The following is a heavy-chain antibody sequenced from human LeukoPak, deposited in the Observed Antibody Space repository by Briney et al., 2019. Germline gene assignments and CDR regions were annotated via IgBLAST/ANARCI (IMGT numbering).Heavy chain of an antibody. CDR2: ISSGGGSA. D-gene: IGHD6-13*01. CDR3: AKGLSSWYCDY. V-gene: IGHV3-23*01. CDR1: GFTFSSYA. J-gene: IGHJ4*02. Sequence: PGGSLRLSCAASGFTFSSYAMSWVRQAPGKGLEWVSGISSGGGSAYYTDSVKGRFTISRDNSKNTLYLQMNSLRAEDTAIYYCAKGLSSWYCDYWGQGTLVTVSS.